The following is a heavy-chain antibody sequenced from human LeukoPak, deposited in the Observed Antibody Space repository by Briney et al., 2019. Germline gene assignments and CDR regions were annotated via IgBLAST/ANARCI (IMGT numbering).Heavy chain of an antibody. Sequence: GRSLRLSCAASGFTFDSYAMHWVRQAPGKGLEWVSTISGTTYYADSVKGRFSISRDDSQNMLFLQMDNLRADDTAVYYCAKILNAMYFDLWGRGTLVTVSS. D-gene: IGHD2-2*01. CDR3: AKILNAMYFDL. V-gene: IGHV3-23*01. CDR1: GFTFDSYA. CDR2: ISGTT. J-gene: IGHJ2*01.